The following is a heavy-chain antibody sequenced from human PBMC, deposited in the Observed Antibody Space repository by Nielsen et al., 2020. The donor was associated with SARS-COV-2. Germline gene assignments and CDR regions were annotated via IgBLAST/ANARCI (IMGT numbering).Heavy chain of an antibody. CDR2: IIPIVQIT. CDR3: TRGRGDSLYRFDF. J-gene: IGHJ4*02. CDR1: GDTFTTDT. D-gene: IGHD4-17*01. Sequence: SVKVSCKASGDTFTTDTISWVRQAPGQGLEWMGTIIPIVQITKHTQKFQDRVTITADKSTTLASLELSGLRSNDTAVYYCTRGRGDSLYRFDFWGQGTLVTVSS. V-gene: IGHV1-69*02.